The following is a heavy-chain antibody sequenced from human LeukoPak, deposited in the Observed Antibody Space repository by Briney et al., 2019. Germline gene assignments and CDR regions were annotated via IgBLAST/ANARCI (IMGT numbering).Heavy chain of an antibody. CDR1: GFTFSSYG. CDR2: ISNDGGKK. V-gene: IGHV3-30*19. Sequence: GGSLRLSCAASGFTFSSYGMHWVRQAPGKGLEWVAAISNDGGKKYYADSVKGQFTISRDNSKNTLYLQMNDLRAEDTAVYYCIRELYNYGMDVWGQGTTVTVSS. J-gene: IGHJ6*02. CDR3: IRELYNYGMDV.